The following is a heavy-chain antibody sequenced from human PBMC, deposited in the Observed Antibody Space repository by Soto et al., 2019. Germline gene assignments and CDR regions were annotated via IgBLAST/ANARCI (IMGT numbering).Heavy chain of an antibody. V-gene: IGHV3-7*03. J-gene: IGHJ4*02. D-gene: IGHD3-10*01. CDR1: GFTVSDYW. Sequence: PGGSLRLSCAASGFTVSDYWMTWVRQAPGKGLEWVANIIKDGSEKSYVDSVKGRFTISRDNATNSLYLEMNSLRVEDTAVYYCARPWGGLGYWGQGTLVTVSS. CDR2: IIKDGSEK. CDR3: ARPWGGLGY.